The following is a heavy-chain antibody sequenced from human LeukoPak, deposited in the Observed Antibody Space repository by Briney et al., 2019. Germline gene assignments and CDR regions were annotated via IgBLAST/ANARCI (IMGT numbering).Heavy chain of an antibody. J-gene: IGHJ4*02. CDR1: GGSISSSNFY. V-gene: IGHV4-39*07. Sequence: SETLSLTCTVSGGSISSSNFYWGWIRQPPGKGLEWIGSIYYSGSTYYNPSLKSRVTISVDTSKNQFSLKLSSVTAADTAVYYCARVTMTYYFDYWGQGTLVTVSS. CDR3: ARVTMTYYFDY. D-gene: IGHD3-22*01. CDR2: IYYSGST.